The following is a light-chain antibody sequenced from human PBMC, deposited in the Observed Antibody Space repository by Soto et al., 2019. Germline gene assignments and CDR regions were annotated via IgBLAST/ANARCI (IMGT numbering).Light chain of an antibody. V-gene: IGLV1-47*01. CDR3: ATWDDSLSCWV. J-gene: IGLJ3*02. CDR2: RNN. Sequence: QSVLTQPPSASGTPGQRVTISCSGSSSNIGRNYVYWYHQLPGTAPKLLIYRNNQRPSGVPDRFSGSKSGTSASLAISGLQSDDEADYYCATWDDSLSCWVFGARTKLTVL. CDR1: SSNIGRNY.